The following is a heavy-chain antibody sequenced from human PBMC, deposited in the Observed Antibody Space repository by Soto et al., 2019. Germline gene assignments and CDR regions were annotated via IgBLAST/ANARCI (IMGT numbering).Heavy chain of an antibody. CDR3: ARRLLTGDVPDH. J-gene: IGHJ4*02. V-gene: IGHV3-21*01. Sequence: PGGSLRLSCAASGVTFCSYAMHWVRQAPGKGLEWVSSISSHNSYIYYAESVKGRFTISRDNAENSLFLQMNSLRAEDTAVYYCARRLLTGDVPDHWGQGTLVTVSS. CDR2: ISSHNSYI. D-gene: IGHD7-27*01. CDR1: GVTFCSYA.